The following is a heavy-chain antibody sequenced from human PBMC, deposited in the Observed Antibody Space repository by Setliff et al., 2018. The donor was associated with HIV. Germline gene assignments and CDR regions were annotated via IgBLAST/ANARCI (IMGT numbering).Heavy chain of an antibody. V-gene: IGHV1-18*01. CDR1: GYSFTNYG. J-gene: IGHJ3*02. CDR3: ARDDVGYCSGGSCYHLFDTFDI. Sequence: ASVKVSCKASGYSFTNYGISWVRQAPGQGLEWMGWICSYNDNTNYALNPQGRVTMTTDTSTSTAYMELRSLRSDDTAVYYCARDDVGYCSGGSCYHLFDTFDIWGQGTVVTVSS. D-gene: IGHD2-15*01. CDR2: ICSYNDNT.